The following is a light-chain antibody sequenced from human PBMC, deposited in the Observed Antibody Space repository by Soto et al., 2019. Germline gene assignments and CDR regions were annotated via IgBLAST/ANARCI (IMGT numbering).Light chain of an antibody. J-gene: IGLJ1*01. CDR1: SSDVGDYDY. Sequence: QSALTQPRSVSGSPGQSVTISCTGPSSDVGDYDYVSWYQQHPGKAPKLMIYDVTQRPSGVPDRFSGSKSGNTASLTISGLQAEDEADYYCCSYAGRNKVFGTGTKLTVL. CDR2: DVT. V-gene: IGLV2-11*01. CDR3: CSYAGRNKV.